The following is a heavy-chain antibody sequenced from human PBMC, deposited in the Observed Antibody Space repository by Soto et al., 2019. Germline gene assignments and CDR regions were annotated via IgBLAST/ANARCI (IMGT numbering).Heavy chain of an antibody. CDR3: ARDHPHSYGVYYFDY. J-gene: IGHJ4*02. CDR2: IYSSGST. V-gene: IGHV4-59*01. D-gene: IGHD5-18*01. Sequence: SETLSLTCTVSGGSISNYYWNWIRQSPGKGLEWIGYIYSSGSTHYNPSLQNRVPISIDTSKNPVSLKVNSVTAADTAVYYCARDHPHSYGVYYFDYWGQGTPVT. CDR1: GGSISNYY.